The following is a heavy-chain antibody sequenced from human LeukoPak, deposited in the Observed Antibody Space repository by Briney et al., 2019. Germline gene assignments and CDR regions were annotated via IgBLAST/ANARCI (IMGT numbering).Heavy chain of an antibody. D-gene: IGHD2-15*01. CDR1: GYSFTSYW. V-gene: IGHV5-51*01. Sequence: GEALKISCKGSGYSFTSYWIGWERQMPGKGLEGMGIIYPGDSDTRYSPSFQGQVTISADKSISTAYLQWSSLKASDTAMYYCARHPRNIVVVAASRGYFDYWGQGTLVTVSS. CDR2: IYPGDSDT. J-gene: IGHJ4*02. CDR3: ARHPRNIVVVAASRGYFDY.